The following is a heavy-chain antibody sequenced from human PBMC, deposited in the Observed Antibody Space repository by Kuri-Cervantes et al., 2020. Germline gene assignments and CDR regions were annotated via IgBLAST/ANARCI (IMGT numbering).Heavy chain of an antibody. J-gene: IGHJ4*02. CDR3: ARSPRGYGDFDY. V-gene: IGHV1-69*10. D-gene: IGHD3-10*01. Sequence: SVKVSCKASGGTFSSYAISWVRQAPGQGLEWLALINPSGGFTTYSQKFQGRVTITADKSTSTAYMELSSLRSEDTAVYYCARSPRGYGDFDYWGQGTLVTVSS. CDR2: INPSGGFT. CDR1: GGTFSSYA.